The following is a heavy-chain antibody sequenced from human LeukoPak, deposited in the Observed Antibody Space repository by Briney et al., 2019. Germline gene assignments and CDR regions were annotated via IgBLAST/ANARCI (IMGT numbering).Heavy chain of an antibody. CDR3: ARTVVEVGGHSDVYDI. CDR1: GFTFSGYW. Sequence: QSGGSLRLSCVGSGFTFSGYWMSWVRQAPGKGLQWVANIKDDGGDTYYVDAVKGRFSISRDNAKNSVNLQMNSLRAEDTALYYCARTVVEVGGHSDVYDIWGQGTMVTVSS. D-gene: IGHD2-2*01. J-gene: IGHJ3*02. V-gene: IGHV3-7*01. CDR2: IKDDGGDT.